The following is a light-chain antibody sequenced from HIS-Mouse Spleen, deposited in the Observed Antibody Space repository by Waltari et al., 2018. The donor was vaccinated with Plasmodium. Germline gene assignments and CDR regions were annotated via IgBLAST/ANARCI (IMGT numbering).Light chain of an antibody. CDR1: SSDVGGYNY. V-gene: IGLV2-14*03. CDR2: DVS. CDR3: SSYTSSSTRV. Sequence: QSALTQPASVSGSPGQSITISCTGTSSDVGGYNYVSWYQQHPGKAPQLMIYDVSNRPSGVSKRFSGPKAGNTASLTISGLQAEDEADYYCSSYTSSSTRVFGGGTKLTVL. J-gene: IGLJ3*02.